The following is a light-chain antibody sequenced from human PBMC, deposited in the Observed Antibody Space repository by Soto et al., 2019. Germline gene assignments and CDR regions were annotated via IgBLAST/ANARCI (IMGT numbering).Light chain of an antibody. CDR1: QSVSSDY. V-gene: IGKV3-20*01. CDR2: GAS. CDR3: QQDDRSPYT. Sequence: EIVLTQSPGTLSLSPGERATLSCRASQSVSSDYLAWYQQTPGQAPRLLIYGASGRATGIPDRFSGSGSGADFTLTISRLEPEDFAVYYCQQDDRSPYTFGQGTKLEIK. J-gene: IGKJ2*01.